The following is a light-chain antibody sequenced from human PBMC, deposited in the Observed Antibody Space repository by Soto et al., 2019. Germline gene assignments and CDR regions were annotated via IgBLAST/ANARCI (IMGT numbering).Light chain of an antibody. CDR3: HQYKNWPYT. Sequence: EIVMTQSPATLSVSPGERATLFCRASQSISSNLVWYQQKPGQAPRLLIYGASTRATGIPARFSGSGSGTDFTLTISSLQSEDFAIYYCHQYKNWPYTFGQGTKVDI. V-gene: IGKV3-15*01. CDR1: QSISSN. CDR2: GAS. J-gene: IGKJ2*01.